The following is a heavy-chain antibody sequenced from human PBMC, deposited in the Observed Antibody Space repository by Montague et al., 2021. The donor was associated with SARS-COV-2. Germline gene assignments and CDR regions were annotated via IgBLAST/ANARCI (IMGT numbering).Heavy chain of an antibody. CDR3: AGSYYDFWCGFILYYSMDV. J-gene: IGHJ6*03. CDR2: IYYSGST. V-gene: IGHV4-59*01. CDR1: GGSISSYY. Sequence: SETLSLTCTVSGGSISSYYWSWIRQPPGKGLEWIGYIYYSGSTNYNPSLKSRVTISVDTSKNQFSLKLCSVTAADTAVYYCAGSYYDFWCGFILYYSMDVWGKGTTVTVSS. D-gene: IGHD3-3*01.